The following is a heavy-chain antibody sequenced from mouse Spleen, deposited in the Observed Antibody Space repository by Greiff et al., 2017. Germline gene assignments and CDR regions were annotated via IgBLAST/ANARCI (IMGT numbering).Heavy chain of an antibody. CDR2: IYWDDDK. V-gene: IGHV8-12*01. CDR1: GFSLSTSGMG. D-gene: IGHD4-1*01. Sequence: QVTLKVSGPGILQPSQTLSLTCSFSGFSLSTSGMGVSWSRQPPGKGLEWLAHIYWDDDKRYNPSLKSRLTISKDTSRNQVFLKITSVDTADTATYYCAALGLFAYWGQGTLVTVSA. J-gene: IGHJ3*01. CDR3: AALGLFAY.